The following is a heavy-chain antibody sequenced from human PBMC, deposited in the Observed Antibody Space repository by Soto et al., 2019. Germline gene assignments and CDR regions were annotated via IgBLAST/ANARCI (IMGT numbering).Heavy chain of an antibody. V-gene: IGHV3-30*03. CDR1: GFTFSSNG. D-gene: IGHD3-22*01. CDR3: ARWVGGSMFDNSGKYDS. Sequence: QVQLVESGGGVVQPGRSLRLTCAASGFTFSSNGMHWVRQAPGKGLEWVALIAYDGSKTYYGDSVRGRFTISRDNSENTLLLQVNSLRVEDTALYYCARWVGGSMFDNSGKYDSWGQGTLVTVSS. CDR2: IAYDGSKT. J-gene: IGHJ5*01.